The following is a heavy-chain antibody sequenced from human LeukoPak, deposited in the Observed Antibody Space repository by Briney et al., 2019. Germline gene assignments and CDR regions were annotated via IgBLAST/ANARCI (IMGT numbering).Heavy chain of an antibody. CDR3: ARDGFSGSDDY. CDR1: GFTFSSYW. V-gene: IGHV3-7*01. CDR2: IKQDGSEK. D-gene: IGHD3-10*01. Sequence: GGSLRLSCAASGFTFSSYWMSWVRQAPGKGLEWVANIKQDGSEKYYVDSVKGRFTIFRDNAKNSLYLQMNSLRAEDTAVYYCARDGFSGSDDYWGQGTLVTVSS. J-gene: IGHJ4*02.